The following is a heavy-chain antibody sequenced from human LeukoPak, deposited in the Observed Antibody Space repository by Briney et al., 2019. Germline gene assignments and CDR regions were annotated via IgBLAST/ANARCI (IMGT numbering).Heavy chain of an antibody. CDR3: ARGYGSGSSPWVYWYFDL. J-gene: IGHJ2*01. V-gene: IGHV4-39*07. Sequence: SETLSLTCTVSGGSISSSSYYWGWIRQPPGKGLEWIGTIYYSGSTYYNPSLKSRVTTSIDTSKNQFSLKLSSVTAADTAVYYCARGYGSGSSPWVYWYFDLWGRGTLVTVSS. CDR2: IYYSGST. D-gene: IGHD3-10*01. CDR1: GGSISSSSYY.